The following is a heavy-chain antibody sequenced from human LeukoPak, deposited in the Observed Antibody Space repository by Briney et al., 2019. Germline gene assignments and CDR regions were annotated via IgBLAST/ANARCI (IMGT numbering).Heavy chain of an antibody. Sequence: GSLRLSCAASGFTFSSYGMHWVRQAPGKGLEWVACIRHDGSNKYYADSVKGRFTISRDNSKNTLYLQMNSLRAEDTAVYYCAKDRDDFWSGYYNPPGDYWGQGTLVTVSS. J-gene: IGHJ4*02. CDR1: GFTFSSYG. CDR2: IRHDGSNK. CDR3: AKDRDDFWSGYYNPPGDY. D-gene: IGHD3-3*01. V-gene: IGHV3-30*02.